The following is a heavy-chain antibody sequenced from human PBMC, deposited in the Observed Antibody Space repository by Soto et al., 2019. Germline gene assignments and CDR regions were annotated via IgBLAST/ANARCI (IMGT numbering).Heavy chain of an antibody. D-gene: IGHD2-15*01. CDR1: WYTFTKYA. Sequence: ASVKVSCKASWYTFTKYAMQLGRQAPGQRLEWMGWINAGNGNTKYSQKFQGRVTITRDTSASTAYMELSSLRSEDTAVYYCARDLGGWPDYWGQGTLVTVSS. CDR3: ARDLGGWPDY. V-gene: IGHV1-3*01. J-gene: IGHJ4*02. CDR2: INAGNGNT.